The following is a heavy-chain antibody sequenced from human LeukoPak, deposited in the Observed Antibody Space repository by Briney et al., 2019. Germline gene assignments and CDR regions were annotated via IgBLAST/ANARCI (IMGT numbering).Heavy chain of an antibody. D-gene: IGHD6-19*01. Sequence: PGRSLRLSCAASGFTFSSYGMHWVRQAPGKGLEWVAVIWYDGSNKYYADSVKGRFTISRDNSKNTLYLQMNSLRAEDTAVYYCAKESFYSGWYLFDYWGQGTLLTVSS. CDR1: GFTFSSYG. J-gene: IGHJ4*02. CDR3: AKESFYSGWYLFDY. CDR2: IWYDGSNK. V-gene: IGHV3-33*06.